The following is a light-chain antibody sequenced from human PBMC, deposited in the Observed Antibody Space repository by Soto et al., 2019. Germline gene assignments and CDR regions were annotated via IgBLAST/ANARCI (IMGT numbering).Light chain of an antibody. J-gene: IGLJ1*01. V-gene: IGLV2-23*01. CDR3: CSYAGAITYYV. CDR1: SSDVGTYNL. CDR2: EGS. Sequence: QSALTQPASVSGSTRQSITISCTGTSSDVGTYNLVSWYQQHPGKAPKVMIYEGSKRPSGVSNRFSGSKSGNTASLTISGLQAEDEADYYCCSYAGAITYYVFGTGTKLTVL.